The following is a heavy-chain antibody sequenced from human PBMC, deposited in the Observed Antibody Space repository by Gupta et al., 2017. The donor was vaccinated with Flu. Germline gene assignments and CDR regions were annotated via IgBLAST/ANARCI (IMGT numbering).Heavy chain of an antibody. D-gene: IGHD4-17*01. V-gene: IGHV3-33*01. Sequence: QVQLVESGGGVVQPGRSLRLSCAASGFTFSSYGMHWVRQAPGKGLEWVAVIWYDGSNKYYADSVKGRFTISRDNSKNTLYLQMNSLRAEDTAVYYCARDREDYGGVHDYWGQGTLVTVSS. CDR3: ARDREDYGGVHDY. CDR1: GFTFSSYG. CDR2: IWYDGSNK. J-gene: IGHJ4*02.